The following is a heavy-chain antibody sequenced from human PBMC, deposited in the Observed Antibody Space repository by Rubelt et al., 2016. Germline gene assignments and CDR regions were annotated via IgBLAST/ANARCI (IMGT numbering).Heavy chain of an antibody. D-gene: IGHD6-19*01. Sequence: QVQLVQSGAEVKKPGASVKVSCKVSGYTFTELSMHWVRQAPGKGLEWMGGFDPEDGETIYAQRFQCKVTIPEKTATDTAYMELSSLGSEDTAVYDCATGQYSSGCDYWGQGTLVTVSS. J-gene: IGHJ4*02. V-gene: IGHV1-24*01. CDR1: GYTFTELS. CDR2: FDPEDGET. CDR3: ATGQYSSGCDY.